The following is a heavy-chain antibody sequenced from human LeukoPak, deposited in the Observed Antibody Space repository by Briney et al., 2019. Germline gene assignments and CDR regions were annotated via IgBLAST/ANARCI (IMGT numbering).Heavy chain of an antibody. CDR1: GDSISSYY. V-gene: IGHV4-59*08. CDR3: ARLMTTVTTFYFDY. J-gene: IGHJ4*02. CDR2: IYYSGST. D-gene: IGHD4-17*01. Sequence: SETLSLTCTVSGDSISSYYWSWIRQPPGKGLEWIGYIYYSGSTNYNPSLKSRVTISVDTSKNQFSLKLSSVTAADTAVYYCARLMTTVTTFYFDYWGQGTLVTVSS.